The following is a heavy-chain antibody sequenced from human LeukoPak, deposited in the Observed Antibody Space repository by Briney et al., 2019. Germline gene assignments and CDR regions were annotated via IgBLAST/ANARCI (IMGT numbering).Heavy chain of an antibody. D-gene: IGHD1-14*01. V-gene: IGHV4-61*01. CDR3: ARDHLPDSRTTGGFDI. CDR2: IYYSGTT. J-gene: IGHJ3*02. Sequence: PSETLSLTCSVSGDSVNSGSNYWGWIRQPPGKGLEWIGHIYYSGTTTYNPSLKSRVIISVDTSKNQFSLKFNSVTAADAAVYYCARDHLPDSRTTGGFDIWGQGTMVTVSS. CDR1: GDSVNSGSNY.